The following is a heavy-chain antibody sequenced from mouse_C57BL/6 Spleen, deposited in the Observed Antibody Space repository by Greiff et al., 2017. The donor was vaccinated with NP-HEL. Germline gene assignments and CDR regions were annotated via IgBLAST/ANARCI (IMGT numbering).Heavy chain of an antibody. Sequence: ESGPGLVKPSQSLSLTCSVTGYSITSGYYWNWIRQFPGNKLEWMGYISYDGSNNYNPSLKNRISITRDTSKNQFFLKLNSVTTEDTATYYCARVGNYGSSPGYYFDYWGQGTTLTVSS. CDR2: ISYDGSN. J-gene: IGHJ2*01. V-gene: IGHV3-6*01. D-gene: IGHD1-1*01. CDR1: GYSITSGYY. CDR3: ARVGNYGSSPGYYFDY.